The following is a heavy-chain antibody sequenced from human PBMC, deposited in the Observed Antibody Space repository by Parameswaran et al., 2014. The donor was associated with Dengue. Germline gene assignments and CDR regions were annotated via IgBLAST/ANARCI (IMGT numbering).Heavy chain of an antibody. D-gene: IGHD3-3*01. CDR2: VIPIFDSA. V-gene: IGHV1-69*06. CDR3: ARVGRDFWSGYLYNWFDP. J-gene: IGHJ5*02. Sequence: WVRQAPGQGLEWMGGVIPIFDSANYAQTFQGRVTITADKSTSTTYMELSSLRSEDTAVYYCARVGRDFWSGYLYNWFDPGAREPWSPSPQ.